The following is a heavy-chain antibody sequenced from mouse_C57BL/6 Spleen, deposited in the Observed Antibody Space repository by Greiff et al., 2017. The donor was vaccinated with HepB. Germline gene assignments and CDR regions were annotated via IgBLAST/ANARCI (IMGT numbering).Heavy chain of an antibody. J-gene: IGHJ3*01. D-gene: IGHD4-1*01. CDR3: ARWEGCDGGFAY. Sequence: EVQLQQSGPELVKPGASVKISCKASGYTFTDYYMNWVKQSHGKSLEWIGDINPNNGGTSYNQKFKGKATLTVDKSSSTAYMELRSLTSEDSAVYYCARWEGCDGGFAYWGQGTLVTVSA. V-gene: IGHV1-26*01. CDR1: GYTFTDYY. CDR2: INPNNGGT.